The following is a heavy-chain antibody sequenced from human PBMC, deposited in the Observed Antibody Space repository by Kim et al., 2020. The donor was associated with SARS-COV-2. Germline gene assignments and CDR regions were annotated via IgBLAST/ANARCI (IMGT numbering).Heavy chain of an antibody. Sequence: SETLSLTCTVSGVSISRGGYYWGWIRQHPGKGLVWIGYIYYSGSTYYNPSLESRVTITVDTAKNQFALKLSSVTAADTAVYYCERDNRKYYYDSSGYCFDPWGQGTMVTVSS. V-gene: IGHV4-31*03. CDR1: GVSISRGGYY. J-gene: IGHJ5*02. CDR2: IYYSGST. CDR3: ERDNRKYYYDSSGYCFDP. D-gene: IGHD3-22*01.